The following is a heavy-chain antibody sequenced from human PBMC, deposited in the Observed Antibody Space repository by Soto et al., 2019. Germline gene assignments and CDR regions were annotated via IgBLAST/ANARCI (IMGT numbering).Heavy chain of an antibody. J-gene: IGHJ4*02. CDR3: ANSGYDYRPFDY. CDR2: IYSGGST. CDR1: GFTVSSNY. Sequence: EVQLVESGGGLVQPGGSLRLSCAASGFTVSSNYMSWVRQAPGKGLEWVSVIYSGGSTYYADSVKGRFTISRDNSKNTLYLQMNSRIAEDTAVYYCANSGYDYRPFDYWGQGTLVTVSS. D-gene: IGHD5-12*01. V-gene: IGHV3-66*01.